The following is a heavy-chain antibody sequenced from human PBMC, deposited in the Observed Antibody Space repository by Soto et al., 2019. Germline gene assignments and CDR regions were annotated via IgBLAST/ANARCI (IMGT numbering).Heavy chain of an antibody. CDR1: EYTFTSYA. J-gene: IGHJ4*02. CDR2: INAGNGNT. V-gene: IGHV1-3*01. CDR3: ARERGEWFCRSTTCPAFDF. Sequence: ASVKVSCKASEYTFTSYAMHWVRQAPGQRLEWMGWINAGNGNTKYSQKFQGRVTITRDTSASTAYMELSSLRAEDTAVYYCARERGEWFCRSTTCPAFDFWGQGTLVTVS. D-gene: IGHD2-2*01.